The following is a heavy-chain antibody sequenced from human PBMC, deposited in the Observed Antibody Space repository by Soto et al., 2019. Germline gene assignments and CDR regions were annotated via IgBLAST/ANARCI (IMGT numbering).Heavy chain of an antibody. CDR3: ARHEPGYCSGGSCPEYFQH. Sequence: SETLSLTCTVSGGSISSSSYYWGWIRQPPGKGLEWIGSIYYSGSTYYNPSLKGRVTISVDTSKNQFSLKLSSVTAADTAVYYCARHEPGYCSGGSCPEYFQHWGQGTLVTVSS. D-gene: IGHD2-15*01. J-gene: IGHJ1*01. V-gene: IGHV4-39*01. CDR2: IYYSGST. CDR1: GGSISSSSYY.